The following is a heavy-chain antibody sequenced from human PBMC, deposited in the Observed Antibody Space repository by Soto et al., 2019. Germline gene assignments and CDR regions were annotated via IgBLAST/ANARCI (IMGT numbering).Heavy chain of an antibody. CDR1: GGSISSSSYY. Sequence: QLQLQESGPGLVKPSETLSLTCTVSGGSISSSSYYWGWIRQPPGKGLEWIGSIYYSGSTYSNPSLKTRVPVSLDASENACSRKLSSVPAADSAVYLCASHGVHSSGWAGPWGQGTLVTVSS. CDR3: ASHGVHSSGWAGP. J-gene: IGHJ5*02. D-gene: IGHD6-19*01. CDR2: IYYSGST. V-gene: IGHV4-39*01.